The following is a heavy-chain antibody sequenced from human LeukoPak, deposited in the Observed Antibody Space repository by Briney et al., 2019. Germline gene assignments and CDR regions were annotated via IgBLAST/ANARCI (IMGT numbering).Heavy chain of an antibody. J-gene: IGHJ6*03. Sequence: SETLSLTCTVSGGSISSYYWSWIRQPAGKGLEWIGRIYTSGSTNYNPSLKSRVSISVDTSKKQVSLKLSSVTAADTAIYYCARDRDGTGTTFMLDDYYYYYMDVWGKGTTVTVSS. CDR2: IYTSGST. D-gene: IGHD1-7*01. CDR3: ARDRDGTGTTFMLDDYYYYYMDV. V-gene: IGHV4-4*07. CDR1: GGSISSYY.